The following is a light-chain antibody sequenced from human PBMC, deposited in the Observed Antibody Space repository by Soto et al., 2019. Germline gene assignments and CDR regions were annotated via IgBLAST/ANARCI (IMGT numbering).Light chain of an antibody. V-gene: IGKV3-20*01. J-gene: IGKJ3*01. Sequence: EIVLTQSPGTLSLSPGERATLSCRASQSVSSSYLAWYQQKPGQAPRLLIYGASSRATGLPDRFSGSGSGTDFTLTISRLEPEDFALYYCQQYGSSLFTFGPGTKVDIK. CDR1: QSVSSSY. CDR2: GAS. CDR3: QQYGSSLFT.